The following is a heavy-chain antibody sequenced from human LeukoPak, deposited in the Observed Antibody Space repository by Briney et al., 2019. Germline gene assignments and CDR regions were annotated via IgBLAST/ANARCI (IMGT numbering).Heavy chain of an antibody. CDR3: AREIIDYGGNSGWFDP. CDR1: GGSISSYY. J-gene: IGHJ5*02. Sequence: PSETLSFTCTVSGGSISSYYWSWIRQPAGKGLEWIGRIYTSGSTNYNPSLKSRVTTSVDTSKNQFSLKLSSVTAADTAVYYCAREIIDYGGNSGWFDPWGQGTLVTVSS. CDR2: IYTSGST. D-gene: IGHD4-23*01. V-gene: IGHV4-4*07.